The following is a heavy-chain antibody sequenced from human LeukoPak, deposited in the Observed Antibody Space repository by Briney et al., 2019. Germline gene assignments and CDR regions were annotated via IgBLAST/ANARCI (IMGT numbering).Heavy chain of an antibody. CDR3: ARGPSIVGATFAFDI. CDR2: INHSGST. Sequence: SETLSLTCAVYGGSFSNYYWSWIRQPPGKGLEWIGEINHSGSTNYNPSLKSRVTISVDTSKNQFSLKLSSVTAADTAVYYCARGPSIVGATFAFDIWGQGTMVTVSS. J-gene: IGHJ3*02. CDR1: GGSFSNYY. V-gene: IGHV4-34*01. D-gene: IGHD1-26*01.